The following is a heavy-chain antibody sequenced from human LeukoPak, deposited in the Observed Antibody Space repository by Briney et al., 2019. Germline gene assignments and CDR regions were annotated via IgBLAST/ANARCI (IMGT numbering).Heavy chain of an antibody. Sequence: GGSLRLSCAASGFTFSNYGMHWVRQAPGKGLECVTIIWYDGSKKYYADSVKGRFTISRDNSKNTVYLQMNSLRPEDTAVYYCARGSCSSASCFDYWGQGTLVTVSS. D-gene: IGHD2-2*01. CDR3: ARGSCSSASCFDY. J-gene: IGHJ4*02. CDR2: IWYDGSKK. CDR1: GFTFSNYG. V-gene: IGHV3-33*01.